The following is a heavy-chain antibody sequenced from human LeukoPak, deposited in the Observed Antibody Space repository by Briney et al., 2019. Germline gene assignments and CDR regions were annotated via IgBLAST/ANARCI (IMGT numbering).Heavy chain of an antibody. V-gene: IGHV3-23*01. CDR2: ISGSGGST. J-gene: IGHJ4*02. CDR1: GFTFSSYT. CDR3: AKAHLSFNYYDRTIDY. Sequence: GVSLRFSGAASGFTFSSYTMSWVRQAPGNELEWGSAISGSGGSTYYADSVKGRFTISRDNSKNTLYLQMNSLRAEDTAVYYCAKAHLSFNYYDRTIDYWGQGTLVTVSS. D-gene: IGHD3-22*01.